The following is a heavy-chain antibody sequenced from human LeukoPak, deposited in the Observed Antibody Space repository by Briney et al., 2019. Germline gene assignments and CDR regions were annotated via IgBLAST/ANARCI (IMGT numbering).Heavy chain of an antibody. J-gene: IGHJ4*02. CDR1: GVSSSSYY. CDR3: ARAPYYYDSSGYLDY. V-gene: IGHV4-59*01. Sequence: PSETLSLTSTGYGVSSSSYYWSWIRQPPGKGLEWIGYIYYSGSTNYNPSLKSRVTISGDTSKNQFSLKLSSVTAADTAVYYCARAPYYYDSSGYLDYWGQGTLVTVSS. CDR2: IYYSGST. D-gene: IGHD3-22*01.